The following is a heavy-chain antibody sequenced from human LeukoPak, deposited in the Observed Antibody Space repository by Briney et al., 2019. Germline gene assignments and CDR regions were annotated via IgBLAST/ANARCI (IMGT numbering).Heavy chain of an antibody. J-gene: IGHJ5*02. Sequence: VASVKVSCKASGYTFTGYYMHWVRQAPGQGLEWMGWINPNSGGTNYAQKFQGRVTMTRDTSISTACMELSRLRSDDTAVYYCARDHDFWSGYYQFDPWGQGTLVTVSS. CDR3: ARDHDFWSGYYQFDP. CDR1: GYTFTGYY. CDR2: INPNSGGT. D-gene: IGHD3-3*01. V-gene: IGHV1-2*02.